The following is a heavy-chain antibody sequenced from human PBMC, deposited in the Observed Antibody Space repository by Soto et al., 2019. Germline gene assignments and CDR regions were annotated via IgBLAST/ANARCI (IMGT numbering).Heavy chain of an antibody. CDR1: GFTFSSYA. CDR2: ISGSGGST. Sequence: GESLKISCAASGFTFSSYAMSWVRQAPGKGLEWVSAISGSGGSTYYADSVKGRFTISRDNSKNTLYLQMNSLRAEDTAVYYCAKDRYLGSSGYYYDYWGQGTLVTVSS. J-gene: IGHJ4*02. D-gene: IGHD3-22*01. CDR3: AKDRYLGSSGYYYDY. V-gene: IGHV3-23*01.